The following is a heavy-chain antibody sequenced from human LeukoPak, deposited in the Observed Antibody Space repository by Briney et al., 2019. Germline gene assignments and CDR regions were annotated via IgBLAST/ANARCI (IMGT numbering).Heavy chain of an antibody. CDR2: INPSGGST. CDR3: AREHCSSTSCDTFDY. V-gene: IGHV1-46*01. CDR1: GYTFTSYY. J-gene: IGHJ4*02. Sequence: ASVKVSCKASGYTFTSYYMHWVRQALGQGLEWMGIINPSGGSTSYAQKFQGRVTMTRDTSTSTVYMELSSLRSEDTAVYYCAREHCSSTSCDTFDYWGQGTLVTVSS. D-gene: IGHD2-2*01.